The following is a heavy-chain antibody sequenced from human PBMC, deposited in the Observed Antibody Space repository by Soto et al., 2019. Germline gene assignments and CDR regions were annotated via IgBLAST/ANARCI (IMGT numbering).Heavy chain of an antibody. CDR2: ISGNGGDI. CDR1: GLTFRNYA. D-gene: IGHD2-2*01. CDR3: AKRGDIVEVSRTFVGYGMDV. Sequence: PGGSLRLSCAASGLTFRNYAMSWVRQAPGKGLEWVSRISGNGGDINYADSVKGRFTISRDNSKNTLYLQMNSLRAEDTAVYYCAKRGDIVEVSRTFVGYGMDVWGQGTTVTVSS. J-gene: IGHJ6*02. V-gene: IGHV3-23*01.